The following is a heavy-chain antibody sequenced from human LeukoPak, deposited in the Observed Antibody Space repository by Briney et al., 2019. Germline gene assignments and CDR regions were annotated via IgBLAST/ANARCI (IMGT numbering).Heavy chain of an antibody. Sequence: GGSLRLSCAASGFTFSSYGMHWVRQAPGKGLEWVAVISYDGSNKYYADSVKGRFTISRDNSKNTLYLRMNSLRAEDTAVYYCAKDREPHWGQGTLVTVSS. J-gene: IGHJ4*02. D-gene: IGHD1-14*01. CDR3: AKDREPH. CDR1: GFTFSSYG. CDR2: ISYDGSNK. V-gene: IGHV3-30*18.